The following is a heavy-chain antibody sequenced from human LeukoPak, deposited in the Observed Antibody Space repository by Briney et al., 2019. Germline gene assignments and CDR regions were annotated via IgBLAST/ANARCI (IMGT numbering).Heavy chain of an antibody. Sequence: PGGSLRLSCAASGFTFSSYSMNWVRQAPGKGLEWLSYISSSSSTVFYADSVKGRFTISRDNAKNSLYLQMNRLRDEDTAVYYCARSTGWFDPWGQGTLVTVSS. V-gene: IGHV3-48*02. CDR1: GFTFSSYS. CDR2: ISSSSSTV. J-gene: IGHJ5*02. CDR3: ARSTGWFDP.